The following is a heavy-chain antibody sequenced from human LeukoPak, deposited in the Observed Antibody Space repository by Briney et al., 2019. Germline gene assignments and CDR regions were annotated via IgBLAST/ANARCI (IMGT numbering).Heavy chain of an antibody. V-gene: IGHV4-4*07. CDR3: ARAIDSSARNGFDP. CDR1: GGSISTYY. Sequence: PSETLSLTCSVSGGSISTYYWSWIRQPAGKGLEWIGRIHTSGSTNYNPSLKSRLTLSVGSSKNPLSLKLTFVTAADTAVYYCARAIDSSARNGFDPWGQGTLVTVSS. D-gene: IGHD3-22*01. CDR2: IHTSGST. J-gene: IGHJ5*02.